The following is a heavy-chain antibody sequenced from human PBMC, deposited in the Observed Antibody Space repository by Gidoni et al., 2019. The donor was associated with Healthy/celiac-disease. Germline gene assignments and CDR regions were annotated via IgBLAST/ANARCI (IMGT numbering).Heavy chain of an antibody. D-gene: IGHD3-10*01. CDR1: GGSISSSSYY. J-gene: IGHJ5*02. CDR3: ASNTVRWFDP. Sequence: QLQLQESGPGLVKPAETLSLTCTVSGGSISSSSYYWGCIRQPPGKGLELIGSIYYSGSTYYNPSLKSRVTISVDTSKNQFSLKLSSVTAADTAVYYCASNTVRWFDPWGQGTLVTVSS. CDR2: IYYSGST. V-gene: IGHV4-39*01.